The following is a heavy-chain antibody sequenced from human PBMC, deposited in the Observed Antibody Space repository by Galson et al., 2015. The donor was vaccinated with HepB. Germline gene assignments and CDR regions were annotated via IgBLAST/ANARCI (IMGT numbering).Heavy chain of an antibody. J-gene: IGHJ6*02. Sequence: SLRLSCAASGISFSDYAMHWVRQAPGKGLEWVAAISHTARDTSYADSVGGRFTISRDNLKNTVSLQMNNLKPEDTALYYCATDLAVAATNYGMDVWGQGTTVTVSS. CDR3: ATDLAVAATNYGMDV. CDR2: ISHTARDT. D-gene: IGHD6-19*01. V-gene: IGHV3-30*03. CDR1: GISFSDYA.